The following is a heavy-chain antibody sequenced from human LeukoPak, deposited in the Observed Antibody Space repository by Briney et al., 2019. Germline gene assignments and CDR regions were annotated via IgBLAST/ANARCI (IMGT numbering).Heavy chain of an antibody. J-gene: IGHJ3*02. V-gene: IGHV4-38-2*02. CDR3: ARDDEYSGCYEECAFDI. D-gene: IGHD6-19*01. CDR2: IYHSGST. Sequence: RPGTPSLTCAVSGYSISSGYYGGWIRQPPGKGLEWIGSIYHSGSTYYNPSLKCLVTISVDTSKNQFSLKLISVTAADTAVYYCARDDEYSGCYEECAFDIWGQGTMVTVSS. CDR1: GYSISSGYY.